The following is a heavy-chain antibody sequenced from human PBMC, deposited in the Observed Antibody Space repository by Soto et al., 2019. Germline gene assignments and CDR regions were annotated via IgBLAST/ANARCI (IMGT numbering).Heavy chain of an antibody. V-gene: IGHV3-74*01. D-gene: IGHD3-3*01. CDR2: INHDGSGT. Sequence: LRDSYDAAGVHINDYGMRWVSKEQGKGLVSLARINHDGSGTSYAESVKGRFTISRDNAKNTLYLHMNSLRTEDTAVYFCARGWVEWLSRQPPSDYWGQRTLVTVPS. CDR3: ARGWVEWLSRQPPSDY. J-gene: IGHJ4*02. CDR1: GVHINDYG.